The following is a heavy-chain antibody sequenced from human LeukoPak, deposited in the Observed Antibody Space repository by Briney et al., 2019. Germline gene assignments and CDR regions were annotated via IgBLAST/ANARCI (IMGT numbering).Heavy chain of an antibody. CDR2: IKQDGSEK. D-gene: IGHD2-15*01. J-gene: IGHJ3*02. CDR3: ASHQEWQLPSGFDI. Sequence: GGSLRLSCAASAFTFSSYWMSWVRQAPGKGLEWVANIKQDGSEKYYVDSVKGRFTISRDNAKNSLDLQMSSLRAEDTAVYYCASHQEWQLPSGFDIWGQGTMVTVSS. V-gene: IGHV3-7*05. CDR1: AFTFSSYW.